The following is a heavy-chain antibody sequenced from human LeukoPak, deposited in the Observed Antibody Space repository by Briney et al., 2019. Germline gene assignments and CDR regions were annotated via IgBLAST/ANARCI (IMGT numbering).Heavy chain of an antibody. Sequence: GGSLRLSCAVSGFTFRSYAMNWVRQAPGKGLEWVSVITDSGTNTYYGDSVKGRFTVSRDNSKNTLYLQMNSLRAEDTGVYYCAKGSGSGWYGWLDPWGQGTLVTVSS. V-gene: IGHV3-23*01. CDR3: AKGSGSGWYGWLDP. CDR1: GFTFRSYA. J-gene: IGHJ5*02. D-gene: IGHD6-19*01. CDR2: ITDSGTNT.